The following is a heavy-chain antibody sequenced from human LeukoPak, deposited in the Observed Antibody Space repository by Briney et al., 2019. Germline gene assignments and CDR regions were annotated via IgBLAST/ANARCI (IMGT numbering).Heavy chain of an antibody. CDR2: ISGSGGDI. Sequence: PGGSLRLSCAASGFTFSDYYMSWIRQAPGKGLEWLSYISGSGGDIHYADSVKGRFTISRDNAKNSPYLQMNSLRAEDTAMYYCARDIRAVGVTLYFDYWGQGILVTVSS. D-gene: IGHD1-26*01. CDR3: ARDIRAVGVTLYFDY. J-gene: IGHJ4*02. CDR1: GFTFSDYY. V-gene: IGHV3-11*01.